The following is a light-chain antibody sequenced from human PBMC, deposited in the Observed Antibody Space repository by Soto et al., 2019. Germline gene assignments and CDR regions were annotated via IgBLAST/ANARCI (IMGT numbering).Light chain of an antibody. Sequence: DIQMTQSPSSLSSSFGYRFTVTFRASQTISSWLAWYQQKLGKAPKLLIYDASNLETGVPSRFSGSGSGTDFTFTISSLQPEDIATYYCQQYSHLITFGQGTRLE. CDR1: QTISSW. CDR3: QQYSHLIT. J-gene: IGKJ5*01. V-gene: IGKV1-33*01. CDR2: DAS.